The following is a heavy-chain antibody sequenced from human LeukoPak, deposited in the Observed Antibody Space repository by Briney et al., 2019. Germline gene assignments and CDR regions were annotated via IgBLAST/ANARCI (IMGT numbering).Heavy chain of an antibody. Sequence: SQTLSLTCTVSGGSISSGRYYWRSIRQPAGKGLEWIGRIYTSGSTNYNPSLKSRVTISVDTSKNQFSLKLSSVTAADTAVYYCARGWLAFDYWGQGTLVTVSS. CDR1: GGSISSGRYY. CDR2: IYTSGST. V-gene: IGHV4-61*02. CDR3: ARGWLAFDY. J-gene: IGHJ4*02. D-gene: IGHD6-19*01.